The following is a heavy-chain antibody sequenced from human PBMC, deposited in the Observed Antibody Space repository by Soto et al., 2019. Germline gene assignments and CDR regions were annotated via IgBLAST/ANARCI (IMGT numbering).Heavy chain of an antibody. V-gene: IGHV4-39*07. D-gene: IGHD6-13*01. CDR1: GGSISSSSYF. Sequence: TSETLSLTCTVSGGSISSSSYFWGWIRQPPGKGLEWIGSIYYSGSTYYNPSLKSRVTISVDTSKSQFSLKLSSVTAADTAVYYRARAPALLYSSSWYYFDYWGQGTLVTVSS. CDR2: IYYSGST. J-gene: IGHJ4*02. CDR3: ARAPALLYSSSWYYFDY.